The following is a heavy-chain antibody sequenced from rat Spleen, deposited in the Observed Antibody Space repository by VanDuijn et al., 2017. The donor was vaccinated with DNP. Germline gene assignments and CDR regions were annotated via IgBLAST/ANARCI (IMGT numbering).Heavy chain of an antibody. J-gene: IGHJ2*01. Sequence: EVQLQESGPGLVKPSQSLSLTCSVTGYSITSNYWGWIRKFPGDTMEWIGHISFSGNTYFNPSLKSRISIARDTSKNQFFLNFRSVTTEDTATYYCARGRTTGLDFDYWGQGVMVTVSS. D-gene: IGHD1-6*01. CDR3: ARGRTTGLDFDY. V-gene: IGHV3-1*01. CDR2: ISFSGNT. CDR1: GYSITSNY.